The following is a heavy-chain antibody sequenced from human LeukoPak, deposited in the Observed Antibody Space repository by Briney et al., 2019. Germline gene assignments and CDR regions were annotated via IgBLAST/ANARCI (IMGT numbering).Heavy chain of an antibody. Sequence: SETLSLTCTVSGGSISNFYWSWIRQPPGKGLEWIGYIYYSGSTNYNPSLKSRVTISVDASKNQFSLKLSSVTAADTAVYYCARDPGYAVGWFDPWGQGTLVTVSS. CDR2: IYYSGST. D-gene: IGHD2-8*01. J-gene: IGHJ5*02. V-gene: IGHV4-59*12. CDR1: GGSISNFY. CDR3: ARDPGYAVGWFDP.